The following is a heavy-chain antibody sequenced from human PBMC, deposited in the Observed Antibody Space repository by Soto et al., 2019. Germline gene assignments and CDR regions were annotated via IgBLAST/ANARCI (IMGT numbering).Heavy chain of an antibody. V-gene: IGHV5-51*01. CDR3: ARNSGYNDDDFDI. D-gene: IGHD3-22*01. CDR1: GYSFTRYW. Sequence: GESLKISCKGSGYSFTRYWIGCVRQMPGKGLGWMGIIYRGDSDTRYSPYVKGQVTVTAPKYISTAYLQWSSLKATDTVMYYCARNSGYNDDDFDIWVQGKMVTVSS. CDR2: IYRGDSDT. J-gene: IGHJ3*02.